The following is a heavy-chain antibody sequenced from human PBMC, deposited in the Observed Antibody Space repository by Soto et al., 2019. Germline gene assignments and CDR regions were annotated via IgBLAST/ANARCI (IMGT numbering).Heavy chain of an antibody. V-gene: IGHV3-23*01. Sequence: EVQLLESGGDLVQPGGSLRLSCAASGFTFGIYAMTWVRQAPGKGLEWVSTISATGGSTIYADSVKGRFTISRDNSKNTLYLQMNSLRAEDTAIYYCAKDLSSYYYFDFWGQGTLVTVSS. D-gene: IGHD2-15*01. CDR1: GFTFGIYA. CDR2: ISATGGST. CDR3: AKDLSSYYYFDF. J-gene: IGHJ4*02.